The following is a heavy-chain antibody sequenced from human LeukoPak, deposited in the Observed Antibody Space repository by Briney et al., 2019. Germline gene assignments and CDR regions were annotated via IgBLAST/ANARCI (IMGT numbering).Heavy chain of an antibody. Sequence: GGSLRLSCAASGFTFSSYGMHWVRQAPGKGLEWVAVIWYDGSNKYYADSVKGRFTISRDNSKNTLYLQMNSLRAEDTAVYYCARGGDRNSGFDPWGQETLVTVSS. D-gene: IGHD3-16*01. CDR1: GFTFSSYG. V-gene: IGHV3-33*01. CDR2: IWYDGSNK. CDR3: ARGGDRNSGFDP. J-gene: IGHJ5*02.